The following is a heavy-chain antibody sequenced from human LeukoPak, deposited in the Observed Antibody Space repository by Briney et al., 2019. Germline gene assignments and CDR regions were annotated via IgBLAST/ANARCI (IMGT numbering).Heavy chain of an antibody. CDR1: GYTFTGYY. D-gene: IGHD6-19*01. CDR2: INPNSGGT. J-gene: IGHJ4*02. V-gene: IGHV1-2*02. Sequence: ASVKVSCKASGYTFTGYYMHWVRQAPGQVLEWMGWINPNSGGTNYAQKFQGRVTMTRDTSISTAYMELSRLRSDDTAVYYCARGVGIAVAGTAASFWGQGTLVTVSS. CDR3: ARGVGIAVAGTAASF.